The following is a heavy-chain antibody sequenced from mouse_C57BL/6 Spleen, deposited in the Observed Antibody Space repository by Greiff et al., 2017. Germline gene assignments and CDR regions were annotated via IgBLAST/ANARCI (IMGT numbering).Heavy chain of an antibody. J-gene: IGHJ4*01. D-gene: IGHD1-1*01. Sequence: VQLQQSGPGLVAPSQSLSITCTVSGFSLTSYGVHWVRQPPGKGLEWLVVIWSDGSTTYNSALKSRLSISKDNSKSQVFLKMNSLQTDDTAMYYCARQGDGSSYSYYYAMDYWGQGTSVTVSS. CDR2: IWSDGST. CDR1: GFSLTSYG. CDR3: ARQGDGSSYSYYYAMDY. V-gene: IGHV2-6-1*01.